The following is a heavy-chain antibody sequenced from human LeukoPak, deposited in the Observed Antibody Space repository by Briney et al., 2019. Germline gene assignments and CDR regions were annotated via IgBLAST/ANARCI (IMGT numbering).Heavy chain of an antibody. V-gene: IGHV1-2*02. J-gene: IGHJ4*02. CDR3: ARYSSGWYALGY. Sequence: ASVKVSCKASGYTFTGYYMHWVRQAPGQGLEWMGWINPNSGGTNYAQKFQGRVTMTRDTSISTAYMELSRLRSDDTAVYYCARYSSGWYALGYWGQGTLVTVSS. CDR2: INPNSGGT. CDR1: GYTFTGYY. D-gene: IGHD6-19*01.